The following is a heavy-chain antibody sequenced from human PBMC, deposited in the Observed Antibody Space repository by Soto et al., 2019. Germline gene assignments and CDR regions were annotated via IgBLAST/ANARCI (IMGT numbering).Heavy chain of an antibody. Sequence: ASVKVSCKASGYTFTTYGVSWVRQAPGQGLEWMGCISAYNGNRDFAQKLQGRVAMTTDTSTSTAYMELSSLRSEDTAVYYCARDSRPPYCSGGSCYPAPGGFDSWGQGTLVTVSS. CDR1: GYTFTTYG. D-gene: IGHD2-15*01. CDR3: ARDSRPPYCSGGSCYPAPGGFDS. CDR2: ISAYNGNR. V-gene: IGHV1-18*01. J-gene: IGHJ4*02.